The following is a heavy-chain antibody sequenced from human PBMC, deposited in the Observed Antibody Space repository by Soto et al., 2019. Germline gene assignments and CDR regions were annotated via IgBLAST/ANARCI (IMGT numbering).Heavy chain of an antibody. J-gene: IGHJ4*02. CDR3: ARDKRDLRFLEWSYYFDY. CDR2: ITGSGKNT. Sequence: GGSLRLSCAASGFTFRNFALAWVRQAPGKGLHWVSAITGSGKNTYYADSVKGRFTISRDNSQNTLSLVLTSVRPEDTAIYYCARDKRDLRFLEWSYYFDYWGQGTLVTVS. D-gene: IGHD3-3*01. CDR1: GFTFRNFA. V-gene: IGHV3-23*01.